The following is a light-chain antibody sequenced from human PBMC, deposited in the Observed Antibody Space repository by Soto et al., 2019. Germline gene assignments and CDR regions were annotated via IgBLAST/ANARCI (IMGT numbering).Light chain of an antibody. Sequence: EVVLTQSPGTLSLSPGERATLSCRASQSVSSTYLAWYQQKPGQAPRLLISGASSRATGIPDRFSGSGSGTDFTLTVTRLEPEDFAVYYCQQYCSSQWTFGEGTKVEIK. CDR3: QQYCSSQWT. CDR2: GAS. CDR1: QSVSSTY. J-gene: IGKJ1*01. V-gene: IGKV3-20*01.